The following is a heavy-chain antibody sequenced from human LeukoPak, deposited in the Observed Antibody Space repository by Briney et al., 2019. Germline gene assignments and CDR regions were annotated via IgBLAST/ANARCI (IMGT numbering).Heavy chain of an antibody. CDR1: GVSISSSNSY. V-gene: IGHV4-39*07. J-gene: IGHJ5*02. D-gene: IGHD2-2*01. CDR2: IYHSGST. Sequence: SETLSLTCTVSGVSISSSNSYWGWIRQPPGKGLEWIGSIYHSGSTYYNPSLKSRVTISVDTSKNQFSLKLSSVTAADTAVYYCARVLWGRYCSSTSCYGFDPWGQGTLVTVSS. CDR3: ARVLWGRYCSSTSCYGFDP.